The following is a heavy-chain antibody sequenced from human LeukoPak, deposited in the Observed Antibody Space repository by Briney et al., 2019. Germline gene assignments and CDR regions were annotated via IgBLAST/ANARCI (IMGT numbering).Heavy chain of an antibody. D-gene: IGHD3/OR15-3a*01. CDR1: GYDFTDYW. CDR3: ARLVGDFWTGYYVDY. CDR2: IYPGDSET. J-gene: IGHJ4*02. Sequence: GESLKISCKGSGYDFTDYWIGWVRQMPGKGLEWMGIIYPGDSETRYSPSFQGQVTISADKSIRTAYLQWSSLKASDTAMYYRARLVGDFWTGYYVDYWGQGTLVTVSS. V-gene: IGHV5-51*01.